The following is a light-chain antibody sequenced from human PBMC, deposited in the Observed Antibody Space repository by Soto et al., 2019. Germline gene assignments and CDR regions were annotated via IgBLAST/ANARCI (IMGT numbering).Light chain of an antibody. CDR1: QSVSSN. CDR3: QQYNNWPGT. V-gene: IGKV3-15*01. Sequence: EIVMTQSQATLSVSPGERATLSCRASQSVSSNLAWYQQKPGQAPRLLIYGASTRATGIPARFSGRGSGTEFTLTISSLQSEDFAVYYCQQYNNWPGTFGPGTKVDIK. J-gene: IGKJ3*01. CDR2: GAS.